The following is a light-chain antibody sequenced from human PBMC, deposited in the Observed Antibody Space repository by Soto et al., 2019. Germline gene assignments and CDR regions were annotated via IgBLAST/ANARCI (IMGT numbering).Light chain of an antibody. Sequence: QAVVTQEPSLTVSPGGTVTLTCGSSIEAVTSGHYPYWFQQKPGQAPRTLIYDTSNRHSWTPSRFSGSLLGGKAALTLSGAQHEDEADYYCLLNGARDWVFGGGTKLTVL. CDR2: DTS. CDR1: IEAVTSGHY. V-gene: IGLV7-46*01. J-gene: IGLJ3*02. CDR3: LLNGARDWV.